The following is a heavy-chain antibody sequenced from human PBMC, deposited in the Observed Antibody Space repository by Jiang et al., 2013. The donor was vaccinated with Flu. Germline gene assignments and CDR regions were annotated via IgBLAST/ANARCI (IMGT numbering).Heavy chain of an antibody. D-gene: IGHD3-22*01. CDR1: GASIRAYY. J-gene: IGHJ4*02. Sequence: LLKPSETLSLTCSVSGASIRAYYWSWIRQAPGRGLEWIGYAYHNGNTYQNPSLKSRVTISVDTSKKHCSLTLTSVTAADTAVYYCASNSGYFRTLFDYWGQGTLVTVSS. CDR2: AYHNGNT. V-gene: IGHV4-59*01. CDR3: ASNSGYFRTLFDY.